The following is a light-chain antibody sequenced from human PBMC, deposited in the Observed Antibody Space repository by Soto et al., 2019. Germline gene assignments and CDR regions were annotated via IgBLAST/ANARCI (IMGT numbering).Light chain of an antibody. Sequence: QLVLTQSSSASASLGSSVNLTCTLSSGHNSYIIAWHQQQPGKAPRYLMKLEGSGSYNKGSGVPDRFSGSSSGADRYLTISNLQFEDEADYYCETWDSNSVVFGGGTKLTVL. V-gene: IGLV4-60*02. J-gene: IGLJ2*01. CDR3: ETWDSNSVV. CDR1: SGHNSYI. CDR2: LEGSGSY.